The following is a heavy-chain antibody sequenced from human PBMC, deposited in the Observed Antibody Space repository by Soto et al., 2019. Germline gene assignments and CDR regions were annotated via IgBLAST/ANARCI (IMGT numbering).Heavy chain of an antibody. CDR3: ARDGPSYGYESSYYFDY. J-gene: IGHJ4*02. Sequence: PGGSLRLSCAASGFTFSSNYMSWVRQAPGKGLEWVSVIYSGGSTYYADSVKGRFTISRDNSKNTLYLQMNSLRAEDTAVYYCARDGPSYGYESSYYFDYWGQGTLVTVSS. CDR2: IYSGGST. D-gene: IGHD5-18*01. V-gene: IGHV3-53*01. CDR1: GFTFSSNY.